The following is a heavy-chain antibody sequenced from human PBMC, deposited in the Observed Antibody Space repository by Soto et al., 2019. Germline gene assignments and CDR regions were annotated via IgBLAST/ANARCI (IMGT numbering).Heavy chain of an antibody. CDR1: GFTFSAYW. D-gene: IGHD3-10*01. CDR2: INSDGTIT. J-gene: IGHJ4*02. CDR3: AREYYGSGI. V-gene: IGHV3-74*01. Sequence: GGSLRLSCAASGFTFSAYWMFWVRQAPGKGLVWLSRINSDGTITDYADSVRGRFTISRDNAENTLYLQLNSLRADDTAVYYCAREYYGSGIWGQGTLVTVPS.